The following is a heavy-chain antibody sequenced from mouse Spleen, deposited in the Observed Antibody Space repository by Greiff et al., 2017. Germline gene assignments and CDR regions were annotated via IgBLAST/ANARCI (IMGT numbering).Heavy chain of an antibody. CDR1: GYAFSSSW. J-gene: IGHJ4*01. CDR2: IYPGDGDT. V-gene: IGHV1-82*01. D-gene: IGHD2-12*01. CDR3: ARRYDNYAMDF. Sequence: QVQLKESGPELVKPGASVKISCKASGYAFSSSWMNWVKQRPGKGLEWIGRIYPGDGDTNYNGKFKGKATLTADKSSSTAYMQLSSLTSEDSAIYLLARRYDNYAMDFWGQGASVTVSS.